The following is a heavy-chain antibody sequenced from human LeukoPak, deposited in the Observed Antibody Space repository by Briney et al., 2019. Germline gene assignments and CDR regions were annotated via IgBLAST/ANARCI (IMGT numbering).Heavy chain of an antibody. J-gene: IGHJ6*03. D-gene: IGHD1-1*01. CDR2: INHSGST. Sequence: SETLSLTCAVYGGSFSGYYWSWIRQPPGKGLEWIGEINHSGSTNFNPSLNGRVSISRDTTKNLFSLRLRSVTAADTAVYFCARGRVSSSTWYSTYYYYFYMDVWGKGTTVTVSS. CDR3: ARGRVSSSTWYSTYYYYFYMDV. CDR1: GGSFSGYY. V-gene: IGHV4-34*01.